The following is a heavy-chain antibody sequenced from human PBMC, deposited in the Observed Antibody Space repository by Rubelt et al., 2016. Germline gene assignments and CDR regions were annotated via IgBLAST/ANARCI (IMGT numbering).Heavy chain of an antibody. CDR3: ARPGQQLVGGSFDY. V-gene: IGHV4-39*01. CDR2: KYYSGRT. D-gene: IGHD6-13*01. Sequence: QLQLQESGPGLVEPSETLSLTCTVSGASISSSPYYWAWIRQPPGKGLGWIGSKYYSGRTFSNASLKSRVTISVDTSKNQFPRKLCSGTAGETAGYYCARPGQQLVGGSFDYWGQGILVTVSS. CDR1: GASISSSPYY. J-gene: IGHJ4*02.